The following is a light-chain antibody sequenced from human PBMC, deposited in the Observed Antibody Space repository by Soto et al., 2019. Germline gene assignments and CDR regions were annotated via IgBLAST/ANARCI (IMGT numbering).Light chain of an antibody. J-gene: IGLJ3*02. V-gene: IGLV2-11*01. CDR3: CSYVGTYTWV. Sequence: QSALTQPRSVSGSPGQSVTISCTGSSSYVGGYNYVSWYQQHPGKAPKVMIYDVNKRPSGVPDRFSGSKSVNTASLTISGLQAEDEADYYCCSYVGTYTWVFGGGTKLTVL. CDR1: SSYVGGYNY. CDR2: DVN.